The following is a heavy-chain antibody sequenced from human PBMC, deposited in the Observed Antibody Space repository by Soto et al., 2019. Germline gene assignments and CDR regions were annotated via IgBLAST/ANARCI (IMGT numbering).Heavy chain of an antibody. Sequence: SETLSLTCAVYCGSFSGYYWSCIRQPPGKGLEWIVEINHSGSNNYNPSLKSRVTISVDTSKNQFSLKPSSVTAADTAVYYCARGKGITGTRNWFEPWGQGTLVTVSS. CDR3: ARGKGITGTRNWFEP. J-gene: IGHJ5*02. CDR2: INHSGSN. D-gene: IGHD1-7*01. V-gene: IGHV4-34*01. CDR1: CGSFSGYY.